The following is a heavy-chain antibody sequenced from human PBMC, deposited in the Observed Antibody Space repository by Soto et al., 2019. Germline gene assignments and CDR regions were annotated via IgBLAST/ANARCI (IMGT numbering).Heavy chain of an antibody. CDR3: ARDKAAGYDYGDNLGYGMDV. CDR1: GYTFTGYY. J-gene: IGHJ6*02. CDR2: INPNSGGT. Sequence: ASVKVSCQASGYTFTGYYMHWVRQAPGQGLEWMGWINPNSGGTNYAQKFQGRVTITADESTSTAYMELSSLRSEDTAVYYCARDKAAGYDYGDNLGYGMDVWGQGTTVTVSS. V-gene: IGHV1-2*02. D-gene: IGHD4-17*01.